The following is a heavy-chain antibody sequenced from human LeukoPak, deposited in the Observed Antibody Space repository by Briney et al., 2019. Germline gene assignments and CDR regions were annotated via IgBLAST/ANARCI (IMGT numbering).Heavy chain of an antibody. D-gene: IGHD6-6*01. CDR2: IYYSGST. Sequence: SETLSLTCTVSGGSISSYYWSWIRQPPGKGLEWIGYIYYSGSTNYNPSLKSRVTISVDTSKNQLSLKLSSVTAADTAVYYCASWYSSSSFGYFDYWGQGTLVTVSS. J-gene: IGHJ4*02. CDR3: ASWYSSSSFGYFDY. CDR1: GGSISSYY. V-gene: IGHV4-59*01.